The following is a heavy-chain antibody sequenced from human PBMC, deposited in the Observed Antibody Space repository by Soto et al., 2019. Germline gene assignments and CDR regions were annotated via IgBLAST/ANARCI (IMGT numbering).Heavy chain of an antibody. CDR3: ARDGYCSGGFCYSGWFDP. J-gene: IGHJ5*02. V-gene: IGHV4-61*01. D-gene: IGHD2-15*01. CDR1: GGSVGSDSYY. CDR2: IHYSGSS. Sequence: SETLSLTCTVSGGSVGSDSYYWSWIRQPPGKGLEWIGYIHYSGSSKYNPSLRSRVTISLDTSKNQFSLKLRSVTAADTAMFYCARDGYCSGGFCYSGWFDPWGQGTLVTVST.